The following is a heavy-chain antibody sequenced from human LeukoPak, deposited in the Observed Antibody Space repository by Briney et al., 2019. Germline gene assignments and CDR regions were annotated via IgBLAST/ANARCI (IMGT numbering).Heavy chain of an antibody. Sequence: ASVKLSCTASGYTFTSYGISWVRQAPGQGLEWMGWISAYNGNTNYAQKLQGRVTMTTDTSTSTAYMELRSLRSDDTAVYYCAGTYCSGGSCHNWFDPWSQGTLVTVSS. J-gene: IGHJ5*02. CDR2: ISAYNGNT. CDR3: AGTYCSGGSCHNWFDP. D-gene: IGHD2-15*01. CDR1: GYTFTSYG. V-gene: IGHV1-18*04.